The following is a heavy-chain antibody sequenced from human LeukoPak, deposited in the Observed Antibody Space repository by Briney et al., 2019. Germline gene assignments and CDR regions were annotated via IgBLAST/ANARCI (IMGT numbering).Heavy chain of an antibody. CDR2: IYHSGST. J-gene: IGHJ4*02. CDR1: GGSISSGGYS. CDR3: ARGIRVATILDY. D-gene: IGHD5-12*01. V-gene: IGHV4-30-2*01. Sequence: KPSQTLSLTCAVSGGSISSGGYSWRWIRQPPGKGLDWIGYIYHSGSTYYNPSLKSRVTISVDRSKNQFSLKLSSVTAADTAVYYCARGIRVATILDYWGQGTLVTVSS.